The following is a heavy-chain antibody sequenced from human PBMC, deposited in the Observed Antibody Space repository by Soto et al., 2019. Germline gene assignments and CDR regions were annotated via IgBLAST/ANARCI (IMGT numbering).Heavy chain of an antibody. J-gene: IGHJ4*02. CDR2: VYYIGTS. Sequence: SATLSLTCTVSGGSVSSPNYYWSWIRQPPGKTLEWIGYVYYIGTSNYNPSLKSRVTISIDTSKNQFSLNMRSVTAADTAVYYCARIGGQPIHSDNWCQGPLVTVSS. CDR1: GGSVSSPNYY. D-gene: IGHD6-13*01. V-gene: IGHV4-61*01. CDR3: ARIGGQPIHSDN.